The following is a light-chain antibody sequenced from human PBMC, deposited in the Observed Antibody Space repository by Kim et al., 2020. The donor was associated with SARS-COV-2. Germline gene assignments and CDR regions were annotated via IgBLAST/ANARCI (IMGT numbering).Light chain of an antibody. Sequence: QTITISCTGSISNIKTINDVHRYQQLPGTAPKHIISTNSNRPSGVPDRFSGSKSGTSASLAITGLQAEDEADYYCQSFDSSLSAYVFRSGTKVTVL. CDR1: ISNIKTIND. J-gene: IGLJ1*01. CDR3: QSFDSSLSAYV. CDR2: TNS. V-gene: IGLV1-40*01.